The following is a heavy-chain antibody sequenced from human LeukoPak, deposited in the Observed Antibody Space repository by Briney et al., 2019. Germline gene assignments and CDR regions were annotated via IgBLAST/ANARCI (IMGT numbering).Heavy chain of an antibody. CDR3: ASPTDYATHYYFAY. D-gene: IGHD4-17*01. CDR1: GGSFSDYY. CDR2: INHSGST. Sequence: SGTLSLTCAVYGGSFSDYYWSWIRQPPGKGLEWIGEINHSGSTNFNPSLKSRVTISVDTSKRQFSLQLSSVTAADTAVYYCASPTDYATHYYFAYWGQGTLVTVSS. V-gene: IGHV4-34*01. J-gene: IGHJ4*02.